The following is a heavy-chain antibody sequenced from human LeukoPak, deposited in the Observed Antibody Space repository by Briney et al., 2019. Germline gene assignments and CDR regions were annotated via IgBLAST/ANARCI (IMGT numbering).Heavy chain of an antibody. CDR1: GYTFTSYW. V-gene: IGHV5-51*01. CDR2: IYPGDSDA. J-gene: IGHJ6*02. D-gene: IGHD2-15*01. CDR3: ARHLRASGGHFYAMDV. Sequence: ESLKISCKGSGYTFTSYWIGWVRQVPGKGLEWMGIIYPGDSDARYSPSFQGQVTISVDKSISTAYLQWSSLKASDTALYFSARHLRASGGHFYAMDVWGQGTTVTVSS.